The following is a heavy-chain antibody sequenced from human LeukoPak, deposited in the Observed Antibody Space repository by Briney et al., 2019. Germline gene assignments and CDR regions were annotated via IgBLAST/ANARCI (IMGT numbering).Heavy chain of an antibody. J-gene: IGHJ4*02. CDR2: IYYSGST. CDR1: GGSISSGGYY. V-gene: IGHV4-31*03. CDR3: ARKRPYSSSWQGSDY. Sequence: SETLSLTCTVSGGSISSGGYYWSWIRQHPGKGLEWIGYIYYSGSTYYNPSLKSRVTISVDTSKNQFSLKLSSVTAADTAVYYCARKRPYSSSWQGSDYWGQGTLVTVSS. D-gene: IGHD6-13*01.